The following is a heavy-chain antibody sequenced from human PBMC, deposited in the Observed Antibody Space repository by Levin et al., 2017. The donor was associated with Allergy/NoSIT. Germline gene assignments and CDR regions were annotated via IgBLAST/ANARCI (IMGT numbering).Heavy chain of an antibody. CDR1: GGSISSSSYY. J-gene: IGHJ5*02. CDR3: ARQDDRSGYCLP. D-gene: IGHD3-22*01. V-gene: IGHV4-39*01. Sequence: SQTLSLTCTVSGGSISSSSYYWGWIRQPPGKGLEWIGSIYYSGSTYYNPSLKSRVTISVDTSKNQFSLKLSSVTAADTAVYYCARQDDRSGYCLPWGQGTLVTVSS. CDR2: IYYSGST.